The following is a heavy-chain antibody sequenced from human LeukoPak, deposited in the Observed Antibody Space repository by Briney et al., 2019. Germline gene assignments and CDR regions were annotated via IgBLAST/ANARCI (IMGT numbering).Heavy chain of an antibody. V-gene: IGHV3-48*01. CDR3: ARADQYYYDSSGYPARGYYFDY. D-gene: IGHD3-22*01. J-gene: IGHJ4*02. CDR2: ISSSSSTI. Sequence: GGSLRLSWAASGLTFSSYSMNWVRQAPGKGLEWVSYISSSSSTIYYADSVKGRFTISRDNAKNSLYLQMNSLRAEDTAVYYCARADQYYYDSSGYPARGYYFDYWGQGTLVTVSS. CDR1: GLTFSSYS.